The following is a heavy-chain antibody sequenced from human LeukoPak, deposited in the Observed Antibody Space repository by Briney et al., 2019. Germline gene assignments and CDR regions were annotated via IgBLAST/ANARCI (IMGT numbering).Heavy chain of an antibody. CDR3: AKNPPLRYFDWFDY. Sequence: QPGGSLRLSCAASGSTFSSYGMHWVRQAPGKGLEWVAVISYDGSNKYYADSVKGRFTISRDNSKNTLYLQMNSLRAEDTAVYYCAKNPPLRYFDWFDYWGQGTLVTVSS. J-gene: IGHJ4*02. CDR1: GSTFSSYG. D-gene: IGHD3-9*01. V-gene: IGHV3-30*18. CDR2: ISYDGSNK.